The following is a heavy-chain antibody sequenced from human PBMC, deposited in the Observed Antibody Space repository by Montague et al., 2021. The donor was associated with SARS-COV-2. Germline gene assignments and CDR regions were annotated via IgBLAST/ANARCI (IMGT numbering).Heavy chain of an antibody. V-gene: IGHV4-39*01. D-gene: IGHD3-10*01. J-gene: IGHJ5*02. CDR3: ARLVWFGELSSENWFDP. Sequence: SETLSLTCTVSGGSISSSGNYWGWIRQPPGKGLEWIGSIYYSGSTYYNSSPKSRVTIPVDTSKNQFSLKLNSVTAADTAVYYCARLVWFGELSSENWFDPWGQGTLVTVSS. CDR1: GGSISSSGNY. CDR2: IYYSGST.